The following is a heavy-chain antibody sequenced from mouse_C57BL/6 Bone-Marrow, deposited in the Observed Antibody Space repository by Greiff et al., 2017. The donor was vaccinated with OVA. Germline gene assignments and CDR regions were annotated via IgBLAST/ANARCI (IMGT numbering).Heavy chain of an antibody. Sequence: QVQLQQSGAELMKPGASVKLSCKATGYTFTGYWIEWVKQRPGHGLEWIGEILPGSGSTNYNEKFKGKATFTADKSSHTAYMQLSSLTTEDSAIYYCAGLFITTVVAYYYAMDYWGQGTSVTVSS. J-gene: IGHJ4*01. CDR3: AGLFITTVVAYYYAMDY. V-gene: IGHV1-9*01. CDR2: ILPGSGST. D-gene: IGHD1-1*01. CDR1: GYTFTGYW.